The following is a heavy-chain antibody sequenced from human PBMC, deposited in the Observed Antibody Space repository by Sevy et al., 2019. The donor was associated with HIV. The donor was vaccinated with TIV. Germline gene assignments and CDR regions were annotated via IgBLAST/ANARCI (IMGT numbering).Heavy chain of an antibody. CDR2: TYYRSKWYN. CDR1: GDSVSSNSAV. Sequence: SQTLSLTCAISGDSVSSNSAVWNWIRQSPSRGLEWLGRTYYRSKWYNDYAVSVKSRITINPDKSKNQFSLHLNSVTPEDTAVYYCARGGVYGSGSPTPFDYWGQGTLVTVSS. CDR3: ARGGVYGSGSPTPFDY. D-gene: IGHD3-10*01. J-gene: IGHJ4*02. V-gene: IGHV6-1*01.